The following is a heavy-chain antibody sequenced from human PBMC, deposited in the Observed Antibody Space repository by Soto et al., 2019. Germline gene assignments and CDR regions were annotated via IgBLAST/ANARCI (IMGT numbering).Heavy chain of an antibody. V-gene: IGHV4-30-2*01. CDR1: GGSISSGGYS. D-gene: IGHD2-21*01. Sequence: SETLSLTCDVSGGSISSGGYSWSWIRQPPGKGLEWIGYIYHSGSTYYNPSLKSRVTISVDRSKNQFSLKLSSVTAADTAVYYCARGNVVAIDYWGQGTLVTVSS. CDR3: ARGNVVAIDY. CDR2: IYHSGST. J-gene: IGHJ4*02.